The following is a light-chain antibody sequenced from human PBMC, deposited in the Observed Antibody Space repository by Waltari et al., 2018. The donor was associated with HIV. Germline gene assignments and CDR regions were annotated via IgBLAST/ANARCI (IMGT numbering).Light chain of an antibody. CDR3: SSYTTSSTVV. CDR1: SSDVGGYNY. J-gene: IGLJ3*02. CDR2: EVS. V-gene: IGLV2-14*01. Sequence: QSALTQPASVSGSPGQSIAISCTGASSDVGGYNYVSWYQQHPGKAPKLLIYEVSKRPSGVSNRFAGSKSGNTASLTISGRQAEDEADYYCSSYTTSSTVVFGGGTKLTVL.